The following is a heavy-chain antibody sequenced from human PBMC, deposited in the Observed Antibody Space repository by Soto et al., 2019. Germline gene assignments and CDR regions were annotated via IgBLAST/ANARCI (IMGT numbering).Heavy chain of an antibody. V-gene: IGHV1-18*01. D-gene: IGHD4-17*01. CDR3: ARGAYGDYYY. Sequence: GASVNVSCKASGYAFTSYSLSWVRQAPGQGLEWMGWISAYNGNTNYAQKLQGRVTMTTDTSTSTAFMELRSLRSDDTAVYYCARGAYGDYYYWGQGTLVTVSS. J-gene: IGHJ4*02. CDR1: GYAFTSYS. CDR2: ISAYNGNT.